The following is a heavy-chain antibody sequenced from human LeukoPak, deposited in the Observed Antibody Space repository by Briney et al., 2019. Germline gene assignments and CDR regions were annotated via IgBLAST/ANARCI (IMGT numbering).Heavy chain of an antibody. V-gene: IGHV3-30-3*01. CDR3: ATDLDEYSSGWYEFDY. J-gene: IGHJ4*02. Sequence: GGSLRLSCAASGFTFSSYAMHWVRQAPGKGLEWVAVISYNGSNKYYADSVKGRFTISRDNSKNTLYLQMNSLRAEDTAVYYCATDLDEYSSGWYEFDYWGQGTLVTVSS. D-gene: IGHD6-19*01. CDR1: GFTFSSYA. CDR2: ISYNGSNK.